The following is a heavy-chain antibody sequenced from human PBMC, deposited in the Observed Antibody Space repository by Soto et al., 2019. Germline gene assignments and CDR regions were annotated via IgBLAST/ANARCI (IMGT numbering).Heavy chain of an antibody. Sequence: EVQLVESGGGLVQPGGCLRLSCAASGFTFSSYEMNWVRQAPGKGLEWVSYISHSGSTTAYADSVMGRFTISRDDAKNSLYLQMHSLRAEDTAIYFCPRALFGSYYYYSHMDVWGQGTTVTVSS. V-gene: IGHV3-48*03. CDR1: GFTFSSYE. D-gene: IGHD3-16*01. CDR3: PRALFGSYYYYSHMDV. J-gene: IGHJ6*02. CDR2: ISHSGSTT.